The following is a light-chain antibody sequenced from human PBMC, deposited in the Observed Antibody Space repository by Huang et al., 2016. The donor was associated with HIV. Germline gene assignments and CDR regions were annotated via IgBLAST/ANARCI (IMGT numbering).Light chain of an antibody. Sequence: EIVMTQSPATLSVSPGERATLSCRASPCVSINLAWYQQHPGQAPRRLIYGASTRATGIPARFSGSGSGTEFTLTISSLQSEDFSVYYCQQYNNWPKVFTFGPGTKVDIK. V-gene: IGKV3-15*01. CDR3: QQYNNWPKVFT. CDR1: PCVSIN. CDR2: GAS. J-gene: IGKJ3*01.